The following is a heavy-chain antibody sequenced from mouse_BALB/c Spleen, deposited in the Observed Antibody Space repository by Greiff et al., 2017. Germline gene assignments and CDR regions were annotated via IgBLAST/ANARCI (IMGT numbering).Heavy chain of an antibody. Sequence: EVHLVESGGGLVQPGGSRKLSCAASGFTFSSFGMHWVRQAPEKGLEWVAYISDGGSYTYYPDSVKGRFTIARDNAKNNLYLQMSSMKSEDTAMYYCARDAQYGNYVEDAMDYWGQGTSVTVSS. CDR1: GFTFSSFG. CDR2: ISDGGSYT. D-gene: IGHD2-10*02. V-gene: IGHV5-4*02. CDR3: ARDAQYGNYVEDAMDY. J-gene: IGHJ4*01.